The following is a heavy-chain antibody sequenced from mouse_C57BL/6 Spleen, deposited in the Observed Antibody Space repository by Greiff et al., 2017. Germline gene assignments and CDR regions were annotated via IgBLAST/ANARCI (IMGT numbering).Heavy chain of an antibody. D-gene: IGHD1-1*01. CDR3: ARSDYYGSSDY. Sequence: QVQLKQPGAELVRPGTSVKLSCKASGYTFTSYWMHWVKQRPGQGLEWIGVIDPSDSYTNYNQKFKGKATLTVDTSSSTAYMQLSSLTSEDSAVYYCARSDYYGSSDYWGQGTTLTVSS. V-gene: IGHV1-59*01. CDR1: GYTFTSYW. CDR2: IDPSDSYT. J-gene: IGHJ2*01.